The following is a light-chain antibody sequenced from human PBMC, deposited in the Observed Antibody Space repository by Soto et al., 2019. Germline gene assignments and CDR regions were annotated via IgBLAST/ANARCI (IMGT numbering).Light chain of an antibody. CDR1: QDISDV. CDR2: DAS. J-gene: IGKJ5*01. CDR3: QQFYDLPIT. Sequence: DIQMTQSPSALSASVGDRVTITCQASQDISDVLNWYQQQPGKAPKVLIYDASKLQTGVPSRFSGRGSGKDFTFTISSLQPDDSGTYYCQQFYDLPITFGQGTRLEI. V-gene: IGKV1-33*01.